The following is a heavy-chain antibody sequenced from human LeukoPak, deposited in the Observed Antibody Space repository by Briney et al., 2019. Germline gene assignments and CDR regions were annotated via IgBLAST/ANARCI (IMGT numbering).Heavy chain of an antibody. V-gene: IGHV1-46*01. D-gene: IGHD3-10*01. CDR2: INPSGGST. CDR1: GYTFTSYY. Sequence: ASVKVSCKASGYTFTSYYMHWVRQAPGQGLEWMGIINPSGGSTSYAQKFQGRVTMTRDTSTSTVYMELSSLRSEDTAVYYCARDPSLWSGEFPGFDYWGQGTLVTVSS. CDR3: ARDPSLWSGEFPGFDY. J-gene: IGHJ4*02.